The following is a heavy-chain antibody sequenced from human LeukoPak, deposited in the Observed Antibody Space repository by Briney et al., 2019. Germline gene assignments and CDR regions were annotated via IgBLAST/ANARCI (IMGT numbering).Heavy chain of an antibody. Sequence: EASVMVSCKASGGTFSSYAISWVRQAPGQGLEWMGGIIPIFGTANYAQKFQGRVTITADESTSTAYMELSSLRSEDTAVYYCARDFYGSGSPHYYYYMDVWGKGTTVTISS. CDR1: GGTFSSYA. J-gene: IGHJ6*03. V-gene: IGHV1-69*01. CDR3: ARDFYGSGSPHYYYYMDV. D-gene: IGHD3-10*01. CDR2: IIPIFGTA.